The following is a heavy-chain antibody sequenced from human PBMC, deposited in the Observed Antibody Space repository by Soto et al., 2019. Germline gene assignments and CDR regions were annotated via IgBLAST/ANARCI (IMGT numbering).Heavy chain of an antibody. CDR2: IYYSGST. J-gene: IGHJ4*02. D-gene: IGHD3-3*01. V-gene: IGHV4-59*01. Sequence: QVQLQESGPGLVKPSETLSLTCTVSGGSISNYYWSWIRQPPGKGLEWIGYIYYSGSTNYNPSLTRRDTKSVDTAKNQFALKLSSVTAADTAVYYCASGYDFWSGYYLDYWGQGTLGTVSS. CDR1: GGSISNYY. CDR3: ASGYDFWSGYYLDY.